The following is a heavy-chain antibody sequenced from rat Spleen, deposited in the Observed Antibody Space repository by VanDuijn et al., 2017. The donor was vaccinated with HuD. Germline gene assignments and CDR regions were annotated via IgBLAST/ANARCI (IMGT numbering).Heavy chain of an antibody. CDR3: TMGSHYFDVTYYYEY. CDR2: ISYDGRRI. CDR1: GFTFSNYD. Sequence: EVQLVESGGGLVQPGRSLKLSCAASGFTFSNYDMAWVRQAPTKGLEWVATISYDGRRIYYRDSVKGRFTISRDNAKSSLYLQMDSLKSEDTATYYCTMGSHYFDVTYYYEYWGQGVMVTVSS. V-gene: IGHV5-29*01. J-gene: IGHJ2*01. D-gene: IGHD1-12*02.